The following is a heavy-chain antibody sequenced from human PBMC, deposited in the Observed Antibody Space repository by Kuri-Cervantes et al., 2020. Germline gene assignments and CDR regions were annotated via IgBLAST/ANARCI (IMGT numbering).Heavy chain of an antibody. CDR1: GFTFNNYW. V-gene: IGHV3-7*01. CDR3: ARDGGSSSWYSLDGGMDV. J-gene: IGHJ6*02. CDR2: IKHDGTEK. Sequence: GESLKISCAASGFTFNNYWMSWVRQAPGKGLEWVANIKHDGTEKYYVDSVKGRFTISRDNAKNSLYLQMNSLRAEDTAVYYCARDGGSSSWYSLDGGMDVWGQGTTVTDSS. D-gene: IGHD6-13*01.